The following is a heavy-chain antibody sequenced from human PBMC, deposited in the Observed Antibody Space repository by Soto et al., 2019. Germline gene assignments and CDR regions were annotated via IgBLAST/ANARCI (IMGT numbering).Heavy chain of an antibody. J-gene: IGHJ4*02. CDR2: VNPSGGHT. CDR3: ARGGHVVVVPAALDY. V-gene: IGHV1-46*01. D-gene: IGHD2-21*02. CDR1: GDTFTDYY. Sequence: QVQLVQSGAEVKKPGASVKVSCKASGDTFTDYYIHWVRQAPGQGLEWMGTVNPSGGHTTYGQHFLGRMTMTRGTSTSTLYMELTSLTSEDTAVYYCARGGHVVVVPAALDYWGQGTLVTVSS.